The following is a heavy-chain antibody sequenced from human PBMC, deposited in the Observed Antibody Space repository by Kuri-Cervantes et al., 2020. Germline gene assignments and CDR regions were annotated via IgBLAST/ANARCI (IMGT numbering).Heavy chain of an antibody. V-gene: IGHV4-34*01. CDR2: INHSGST. Sequence: GSLRLSCSVSGDSISRYYWSWIRQPPGKGLEWIGEINHSGSTNYNPSLKSRVTISVDTSKNQFSLNLRSVTAADTAVYYCARVEAYSYGSYLFDYWGKGTLVTVSS. CDR1: GDSISRYY. CDR3: ARVEAYSYGSYLFDY. D-gene: IGHD5-18*01. J-gene: IGHJ4*02.